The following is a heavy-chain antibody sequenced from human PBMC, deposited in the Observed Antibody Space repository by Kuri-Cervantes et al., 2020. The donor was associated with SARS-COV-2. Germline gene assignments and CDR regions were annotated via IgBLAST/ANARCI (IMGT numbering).Heavy chain of an antibody. Sequence: LSLTCTVSGGSISSSSYYWGWIRQPPGKGLEWVAVISHDGKNKKCIASGKGRYTISRDNSQNTLYLHMKSLRSEDTAMYYCAKDRVGVQDFWGQGTLVTVSS. CDR2: ISHDGKNK. V-gene: IGHV3-30*18. CDR1: GGSISSSS. D-gene: IGHD2-8*01. CDR3: AKDRVGVQDF. J-gene: IGHJ4*02.